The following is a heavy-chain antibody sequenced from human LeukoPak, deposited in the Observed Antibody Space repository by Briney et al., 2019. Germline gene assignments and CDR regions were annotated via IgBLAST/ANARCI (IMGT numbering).Heavy chain of an antibody. CDR2: ISSNDTTI. CDR1: AFTFSDYY. J-gene: IGHJ5*02. V-gene: IGHV3-11*01. CDR3: VKDRRNPYRPEGPFDP. Sequence: PGGSLRLSCAASAFTFSDYYMSWIRQAPGKGLEWVSYISSNDTTIYYADSVKGRFTISRDNAKNSLYLQMNSLRPEDTALYYCVKDRRNPYRPEGPFDPWGQGTLVTVSS. D-gene: IGHD1-14*01.